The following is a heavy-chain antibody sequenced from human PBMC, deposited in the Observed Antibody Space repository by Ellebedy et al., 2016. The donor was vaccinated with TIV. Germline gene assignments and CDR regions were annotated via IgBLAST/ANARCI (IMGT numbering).Heavy chain of an antibody. CDR1: GFTFGSFW. V-gene: IGHV3-7*03. J-gene: IGHJ4*02. D-gene: IGHD3-16*01. CDR3: ARVFGGSFDCPDY. Sequence: GESLKISCAASGFTFGSFWMSWVRQAPGKGLEWVAKIKQDGSEKSYVDSVKGRFTISRDNAKNSLYLQMSSLRAADTAIYYCARVFGGSFDCPDYWGQGTLVTVSS. CDR2: IKQDGSEK.